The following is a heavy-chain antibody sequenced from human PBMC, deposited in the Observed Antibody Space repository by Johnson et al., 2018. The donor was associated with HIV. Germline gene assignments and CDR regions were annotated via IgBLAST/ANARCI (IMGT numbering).Heavy chain of an antibody. CDR1: GFTFDEYG. J-gene: IGHJ3*02. Sequence: VESGGSLRLSCEVSGFTFDEYGMSWVRQAPGKGLEWVSGINWNGGSIDYADSVKGRFTISRDNAKNSLSLQMNSLRPEDTAVYYCARDLIVVVVAAGRADAFDIWGQGTMVTVSS. D-gene: IGHD2-15*01. V-gene: IGHV3-20*04. CDR3: ARDLIVVVVAAGRADAFDI. CDR2: INWNGGSI.